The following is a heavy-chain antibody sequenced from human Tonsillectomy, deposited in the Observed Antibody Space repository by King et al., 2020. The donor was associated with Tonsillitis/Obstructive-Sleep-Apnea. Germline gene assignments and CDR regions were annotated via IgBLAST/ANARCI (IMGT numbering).Heavy chain of an antibody. Sequence: VQLVESGGGVVQPGRSLRLSCAASGFTFSNYGMHWVRQAPGKGLEWVALIWYDGSNTYYADSVKGRFTISRDNSKSSLSLQMNSLRAGATAVYYCAGDVSGKGCFASWGQGTLVTVSS. CDR1: GFTFSNYG. V-gene: IGHV3-33*01. J-gene: IGHJ4*02. CDR2: IWYDGSNT. CDR3: AGDVSGKGCFAS. D-gene: IGHD2-2*01.